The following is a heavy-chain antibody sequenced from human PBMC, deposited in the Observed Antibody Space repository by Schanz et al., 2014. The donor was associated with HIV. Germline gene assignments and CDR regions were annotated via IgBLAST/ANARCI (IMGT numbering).Heavy chain of an antibody. Sequence: QVHLVQSGAEVKKPGASVKVSCKASGYTFSGYYIHWVRQAPGQGLEWMGWMNPNSGVTEDAQKFQGRVTMTRETSISTAYMEVSRLRSDDTAVYYCARDRGSISWMGRAFDIWGQGTMVTVSS. V-gene: IGHV1-2*02. CDR3: ARDRGSISWMGRAFDI. CDR2: MNPNSGVT. J-gene: IGHJ3*02. D-gene: IGHD2-2*01. CDR1: GYTFSGYY.